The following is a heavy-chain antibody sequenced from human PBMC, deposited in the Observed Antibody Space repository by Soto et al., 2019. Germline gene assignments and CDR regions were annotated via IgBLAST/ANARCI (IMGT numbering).Heavy chain of an antibody. CDR2: IYYSGST. J-gene: IGHJ4*02. V-gene: IGHV4-31*03. CDR3: ARVGCGGDCCFDY. Sequence: SETLSLTCTVSGGFISSGGYYWSWIRQHPGKGLEWIGYIYYSGSTYYNPSLKSRVTISADTSKNQFSLKLSSVTAADTTVYYCARVGCGGDCCFDYWGQGTLVTVSS. CDR1: GGFISSGGYY. D-gene: IGHD2-21*02.